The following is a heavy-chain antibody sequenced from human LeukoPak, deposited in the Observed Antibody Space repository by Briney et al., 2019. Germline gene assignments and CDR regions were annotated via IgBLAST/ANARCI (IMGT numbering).Heavy chain of an antibody. J-gene: IGHJ4*02. CDR1: GFTFSSYA. D-gene: IGHD2-2*01. V-gene: IGHV3-23*01. CDR2: ISGSGGST. CDR3: AKGFVVVPAYWDY. Sequence: GGSLRLSCAASGFTFSSYAMSWVRQAPGKGLEWVSAISGSGGSTYFADSVKGRFTISRDNSKNTLYLQINSLRAEDTAVYFCAKGFVVVPAYWDYWGQGTLVTVSS.